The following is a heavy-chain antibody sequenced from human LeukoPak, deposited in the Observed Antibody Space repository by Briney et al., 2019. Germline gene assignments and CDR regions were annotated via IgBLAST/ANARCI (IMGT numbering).Heavy chain of an antibody. CDR1: GGSISSSSYY. J-gene: IGHJ4*02. V-gene: IGHV4-39*07. Sequence: PSETLSLTCTVSGGSISSSSYYWGWIRQPPGKGLEWIGTIYYTGNTYYNPSLKSRVTISVDTSKNQFSLSLDSVTAADTAVYYCARGLASGYPPIPFDYWGQGTLVTVSS. CDR2: IYYTGNT. D-gene: IGHD3-3*01. CDR3: ARGLASGYPPIPFDY.